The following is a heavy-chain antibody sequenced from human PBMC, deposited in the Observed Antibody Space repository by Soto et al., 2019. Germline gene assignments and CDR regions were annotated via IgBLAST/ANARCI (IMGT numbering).Heavy chain of an antibody. CDR1: GGSISSSNW. Sequence: SETLSLTCAVSGGSISSSNWWSWVRQPPGKGLEWIGEIYHSGSTNYNPSLKSRVTISVDKSKNQFSLKLSSVTAADTAVYYCASDRQVITMVRGVINNYYGMDVWGQGTTVT. CDR2: IYHSGST. J-gene: IGHJ6*02. V-gene: IGHV4-4*02. CDR3: ASDRQVITMVRGVINNYYGMDV. D-gene: IGHD3-10*01.